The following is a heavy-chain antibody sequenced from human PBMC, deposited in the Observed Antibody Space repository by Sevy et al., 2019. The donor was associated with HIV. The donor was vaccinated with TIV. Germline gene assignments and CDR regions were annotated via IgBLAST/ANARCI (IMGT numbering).Heavy chain of an antibody. CDR2: IKQDGSEK. Sequence: GGSLRLSCAASGFTFSSFWMSWVRKAPGKGRGWVANIKQDGSEKYYVDSVKGRFTISRDNAKNSLYLQMNSLRAEDTAVYYCARIRGIMITFGGVIHDAFDIWGQGTMVTVSS. CDR3: ARIRGIMITFGGVIHDAFDI. CDR1: GFTFSSFW. D-gene: IGHD3-16*02. J-gene: IGHJ3*02. V-gene: IGHV3-7*03.